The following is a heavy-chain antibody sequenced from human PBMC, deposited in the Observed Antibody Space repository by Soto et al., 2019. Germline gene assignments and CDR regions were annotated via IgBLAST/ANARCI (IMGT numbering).Heavy chain of an antibody. Sequence: PGGSLRLSCVASGFTFSRYVMSWVRQAPWKGLEWVSTINSNGDSTYYADSVKGRFTISRDNSKNSLYLQMNSLRAEDTAVYYCARVPDLDYCRRTSCLYYFDYWGQGVLVTVS. D-gene: IGHD2-2*01. J-gene: IGHJ4*02. CDR3: ARVPDLDYCRRTSCLYYFDY. CDR2: INSNGDST. V-gene: IGHV3-23*01. CDR1: GFTFSRYV.